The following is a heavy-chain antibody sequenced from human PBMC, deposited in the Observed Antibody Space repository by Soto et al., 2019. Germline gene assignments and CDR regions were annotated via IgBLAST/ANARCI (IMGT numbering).Heavy chain of an antibody. Sequence: EVQLVESGGGFVQPGGSLRLSCAASGFTFSSYEMIWVRQAPGKGLECVSKISSGGRTIYYADSVKGRFTISRDNAKNSVYLQMNSLRAEDTAVYYCVRLNLWTGDFWGQGTLVTVSS. CDR3: VRLNLWTGDF. J-gene: IGHJ4*02. V-gene: IGHV3-48*03. D-gene: IGHD1-7*01. CDR2: ISSGGRTI. CDR1: GFTFSSYE.